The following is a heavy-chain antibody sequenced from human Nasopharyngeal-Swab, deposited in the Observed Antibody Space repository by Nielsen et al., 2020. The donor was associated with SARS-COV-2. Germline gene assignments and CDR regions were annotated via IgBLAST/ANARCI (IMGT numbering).Heavy chain of an antibody. CDR1: GYTFTSSD. D-gene: IGHD6-13*01. V-gene: IGHV1-8*01. J-gene: IGHJ6*02. Sequence: ASVKVSCKASGYTFTSSDINWVRQATGQGLEWMGWMNPNSGNTGYAQKFQGRVTMTRNTSISTAYMELSSLRSEDTAVYYCARAGIAAAGFGMDVWGQGTTVTVSS. CDR2: MNPNSGNT. CDR3: ARAGIAAAGFGMDV.